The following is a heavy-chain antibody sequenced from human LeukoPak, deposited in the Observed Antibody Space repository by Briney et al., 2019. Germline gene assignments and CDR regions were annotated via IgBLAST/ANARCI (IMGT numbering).Heavy chain of an antibody. D-gene: IGHD3-22*01. Sequence: ASVKVSCKASGYTFTSYGISWVRQAPGQGLEWMGWISAYNGNTNCAQKLQGRVTMTTDTSTSIAYMELRSLRSDDTAVYYCARVIVESEYYYDSSGYRANWFDPWGQGTLVTVSS. J-gene: IGHJ5*02. V-gene: IGHV1-18*01. CDR2: ISAYNGNT. CDR1: GYTFTSYG. CDR3: ARVIVESEYYYDSSGYRANWFDP.